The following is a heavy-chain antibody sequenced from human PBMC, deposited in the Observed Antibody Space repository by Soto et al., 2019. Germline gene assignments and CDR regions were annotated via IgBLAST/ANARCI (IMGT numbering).Heavy chain of an antibody. D-gene: IGHD6-19*01. CDR3: ANLAGYRSGRRFDS. CDR2: IYYSGTINSGRT. Sequence: SETLSLTCTVSGDSMSTYFWSWIRQPPGKGLEWIGYIYYSGTINSGRTNYNASLKSRVSISADMSKKQFSLKLTSVTAADTAVYYCANLAGYRSGRRFDSWGQGTLVTVSS. J-gene: IGHJ4*02. V-gene: IGHV4-59*12. CDR1: GDSMSTYF.